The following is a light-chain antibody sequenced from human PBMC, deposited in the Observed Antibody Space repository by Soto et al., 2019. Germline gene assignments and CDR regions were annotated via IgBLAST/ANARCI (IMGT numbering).Light chain of an antibody. Sequence: EILLPHFPGAVFLSQGEKAPLSCRAVQSVSSNYLAWYQQNPGQAPRLLIYDASNRATGIPARFSGTGSGTDFTLTISSLEPEDFSVYYCQQRSNWPPITFGQGTRLEIK. CDR2: DAS. CDR1: QSVSSNY. V-gene: IGKV3-11*01. J-gene: IGKJ5*01. CDR3: QQRSNWPPIT.